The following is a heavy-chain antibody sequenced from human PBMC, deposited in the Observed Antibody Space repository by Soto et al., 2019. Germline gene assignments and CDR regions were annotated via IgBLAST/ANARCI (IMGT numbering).Heavy chain of an antibody. Sequence: GGSLRLSCAASGFTFSSYSMNWVRQAPGKGLEWVSSISSSSYIYYADSVKGRFTISRDNAKNSLYLQMNSLRAEDTAVYYCARDLAPGDRMAFDYWGQGTLVTVSS. D-gene: IGHD7-27*01. V-gene: IGHV3-21*01. CDR2: ISSSSYI. J-gene: IGHJ4*02. CDR3: ARDLAPGDRMAFDY. CDR1: GFTFSSYS.